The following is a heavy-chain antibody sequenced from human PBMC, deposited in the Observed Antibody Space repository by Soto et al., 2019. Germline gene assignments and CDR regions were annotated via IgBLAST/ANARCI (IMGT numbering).Heavy chain of an antibody. D-gene: IGHD2-21*02. Sequence: ASVKVSCKPSGYTFTTYAISWVRQAPGQGLEWMGWINTYSGNTNYAQKLQGRVTMTTDTSTSTAYMELRSLRSDDTAVYYCARESCGGDCYSGLDQWGQGALVTVSS. CDR2: INTYSGNT. CDR1: GYTFTTYA. V-gene: IGHV1-18*01. CDR3: ARESCGGDCYSGLDQ. J-gene: IGHJ4*02.